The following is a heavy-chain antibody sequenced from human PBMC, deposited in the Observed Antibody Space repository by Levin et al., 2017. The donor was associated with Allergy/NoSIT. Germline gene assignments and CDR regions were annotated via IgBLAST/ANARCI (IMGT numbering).Heavy chain of an antibody. CDR3: AKAGGIAVASTGFDS. V-gene: IGHV3-9*01. CDR1: GFNFDDYA. Sequence: GGSLRLSCAASGFNFDDYAIHWVRQAPGKGLEWVSGISWNSGNIGYADSVKGRFIISRDNAKKSLYLQMSGLTDEDTALYYCAKAGGIAVASTGFDSWGQGTLVTVSS. D-gene: IGHD6-19*01. CDR2: ISWNSGNI. J-gene: IGHJ4*02.